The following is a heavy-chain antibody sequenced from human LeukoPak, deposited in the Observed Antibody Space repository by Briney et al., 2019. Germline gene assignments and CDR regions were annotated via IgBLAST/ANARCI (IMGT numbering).Heavy chain of an antibody. J-gene: IGHJ4*02. V-gene: IGHV3-23*01. CDR1: GFTFSSYR. D-gene: IGHD3-10*01. CDR2: ISGSVGST. Sequence: GGSLRLPCAASGFTFSSYRMSWVRQAPGKGLEWVSAISGSVGSTFYPDSVKGRFTISRDNSKNTLYLQMNGLRDEDTAVYYCAKEREVRFGDLFDYWGQGNLVTVSS. CDR3: AKEREVRFGDLFDY.